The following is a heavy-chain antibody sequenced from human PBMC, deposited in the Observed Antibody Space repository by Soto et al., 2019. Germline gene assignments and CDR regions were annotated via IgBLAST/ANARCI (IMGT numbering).Heavy chain of an antibody. CDR2: LVPDFGTA. CDR3: ARSPGVFDY. D-gene: IGHD3-10*01. V-gene: IGHV1-69*06. CDR1: GGTLSSLA. Sequence: QVQLVQSGAEVKKPGSSVKVSCKASGGTLSSLAISWVRQAPGQGLEWMGGLVPDFGTANYAQKFQDRVTITADKSTSTSYMELSSLRSEDTAVYYCARSPGVFDYWGQGTLVTVSS. J-gene: IGHJ4*02.